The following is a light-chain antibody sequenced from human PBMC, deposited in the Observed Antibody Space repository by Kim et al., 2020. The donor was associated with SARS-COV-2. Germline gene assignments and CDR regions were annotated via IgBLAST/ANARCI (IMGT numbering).Light chain of an antibody. Sequence: ASVGDRVTNTCRASQSISSWLAWYQQKPGKAPKLLIYDASSLESGVPSRFSGSGSGTEFTLTISSLQPDDFATYYCQQYNSYPHTFGQGTKVDIK. V-gene: IGKV1-5*01. J-gene: IGKJ1*01. CDR2: DAS. CDR3: QQYNSYPHT. CDR1: QSISSW.